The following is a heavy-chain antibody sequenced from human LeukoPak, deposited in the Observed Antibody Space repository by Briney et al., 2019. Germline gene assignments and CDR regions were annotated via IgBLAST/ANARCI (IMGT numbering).Heavy chain of an antibody. CDR1: GYTFTSYD. CDR3: ARVGDYDFLGEVLYYFDY. J-gene: IGHJ4*02. V-gene: IGHV1-2*02. CDR2: INPNSGGT. Sequence: ASVKVSCKASGYTFTSYDINWVRQATGQGLEWMGWINPNSGGTNYAQKFQGRVTMTRDTSISTAYMELSRLRSDDTAVYYCARVGDYDFLGEVLYYFDYWGQGTLVTVSS. D-gene: IGHD3-3*01.